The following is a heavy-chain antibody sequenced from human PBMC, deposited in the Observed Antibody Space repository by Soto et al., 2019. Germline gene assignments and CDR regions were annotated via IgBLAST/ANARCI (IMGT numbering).Heavy chain of an antibody. D-gene: IGHD3-3*01. Sequence: SVKVSCKASGGTFSSYAISWVRQAPGQGLEWMGGIIPIFGTANYAQKFQGRVTITADESTSTAYMELSSLRSEDTAVYYCANSNYDFWSGSTPLHYYYGMDVWGQGTTVTVSS. CDR3: ANSNYDFWSGSTPLHYYYGMDV. J-gene: IGHJ6*02. CDR2: IIPIFGTA. V-gene: IGHV1-69*13. CDR1: GGTFSSYA.